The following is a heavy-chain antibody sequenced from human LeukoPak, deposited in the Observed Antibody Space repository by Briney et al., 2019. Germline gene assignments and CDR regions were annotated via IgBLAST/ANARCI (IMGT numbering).Heavy chain of an antibody. CDR2: IKSKTDGGTT. CDR3: AKGCSGWYLDY. Sequence: GGSLRLSCEASGFILSTAWMTWVRQAPGKGLEWVGRIKSKTDGGTTDFAAPVKDRFTILRDDSKNTLYLQMNSLRAEDTAVYYCAKGCSGWYLDYWGQGTLVTVSS. J-gene: IGHJ4*02. V-gene: IGHV3-15*01. CDR1: GFILSTAW. D-gene: IGHD6-19*01.